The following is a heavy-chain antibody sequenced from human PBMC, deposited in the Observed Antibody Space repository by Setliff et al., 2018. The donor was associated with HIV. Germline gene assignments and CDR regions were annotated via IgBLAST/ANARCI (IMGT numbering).Heavy chain of an antibody. CDR2: IYPGDSDT. CDR1: GYSFTSYW. V-gene: IGHV5-51*01. CDR3: ARHVGDTFDI. Sequence: GESLKISCKGSGYSFTSYWIGWVRQMPGKGLEWMGIIYPGDSDTRYNPSFQGQVTMSTNKSISTAYLQWNSLKASDTAMYYCARHVGDTFDIWGQGTMVTVSS. J-gene: IGHJ3*02. D-gene: IGHD3-16*01.